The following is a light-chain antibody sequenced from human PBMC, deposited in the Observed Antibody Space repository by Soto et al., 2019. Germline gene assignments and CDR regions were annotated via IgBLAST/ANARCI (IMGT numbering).Light chain of an antibody. Sequence: QSVLTQPPSASGTPGQRVTISCSGSSSNIGGNTVNWYQQLPGTAPKLLIYSNNQRPSGVPDRFSGSKSGTSASLAISGLQSEDEAGYYCAAWDGTLKGRVFGGGTKLTVL. V-gene: IGLV1-44*01. J-gene: IGLJ3*02. CDR1: SSNIGGNT. CDR2: SNN. CDR3: AAWDGTLKGRV.